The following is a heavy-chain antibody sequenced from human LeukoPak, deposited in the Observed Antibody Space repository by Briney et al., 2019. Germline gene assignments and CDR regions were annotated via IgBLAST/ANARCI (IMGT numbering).Heavy chain of an antibody. CDR3: ARARVGSVLPDY. CDR1: GGSFSGYY. CDR2: INHSGST. V-gene: IGHV4-34*01. D-gene: IGHD2-15*01. Sequence: SETLSLTCAVYGGSFSGYYWSWTRQPPGKGLEWIGEINHSGSTNYNPSLKSRVTISVDTSKNQFSLKLSSVTAADTAVYYCARARVGSVLPDYWGQGTLVTVSS. J-gene: IGHJ4*02.